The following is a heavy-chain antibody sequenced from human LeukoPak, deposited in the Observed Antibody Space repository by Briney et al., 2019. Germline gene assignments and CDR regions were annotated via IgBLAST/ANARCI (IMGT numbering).Heavy chain of an antibody. D-gene: IGHD1-26*01. Sequence: PSETLSLTCAVSGNSISNTYYWGWIRQPPGKELEWIGSIYNSGSTHYNPSLKSRVTISVDTSKNQFSLKLSSVTAADTAVYYCARNSSGNYFDYWGQGTLVTASS. V-gene: IGHV4-38-2*01. CDR1: GNSISNTYY. CDR3: ARNSSGNYFDY. J-gene: IGHJ4*02. CDR2: IYNSGST.